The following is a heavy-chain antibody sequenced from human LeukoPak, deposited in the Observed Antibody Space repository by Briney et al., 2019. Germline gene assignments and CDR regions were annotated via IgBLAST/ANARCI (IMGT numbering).Heavy chain of an antibody. V-gene: IGHV3-30*02. D-gene: IGHD3-3*01. CDR3: ARENDLLEWLSASYYYYYMDV. CDR2: IRYDGSNK. Sequence: PGGSLRLSCAASGFTFSSYGMHWVRQAPGKGLEWVAFIRYDGSNKYYADSVKGRFTISRDNAKNSLYLQMNSLRAEDTAVYYCARENDLLEWLSASYYYYYMDVWGKGTTVTVSS. J-gene: IGHJ6*03. CDR1: GFTFSSYG.